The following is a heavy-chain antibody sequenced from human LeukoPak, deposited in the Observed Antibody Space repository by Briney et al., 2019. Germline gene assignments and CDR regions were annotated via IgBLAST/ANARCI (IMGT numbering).Heavy chain of an antibody. V-gene: IGHV7-4-1*02. CDR3: ARVSLDPHYYYYYGMDV. Sequence: GASVKVSCKASGYTFTSYAMNWVRQAPGQGLEWMGWINTNTGNPTYAQGFTGRFVFSLDTSVSTAYLQISSLKAEDTAVYYCARVSLDPHYYYYYGMDVWGQGTTVTVSS. D-gene: IGHD1-1*01. J-gene: IGHJ6*02. CDR1: GYTFTSYA. CDR2: INTNTGNP.